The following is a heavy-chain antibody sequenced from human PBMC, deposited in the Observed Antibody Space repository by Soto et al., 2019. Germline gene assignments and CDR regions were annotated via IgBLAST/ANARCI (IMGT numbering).Heavy chain of an antibody. CDR1: GYNFMPYG. J-gene: IGHJ4*02. CDR3: ARDLDPSGSYYTDY. V-gene: IGHV1-18*04. Sequence: ASVKVSCKASGYNFMPYGVNWVRQAPGQGLEWMGWISPWKGNTNYAQSFQGRVTMTTDTSTSTAYMELRSLTSDDTAVYYCARDLDPSGSYYTDYWGQGTMLTFYS. D-gene: IGHD3-10*01. CDR2: ISPWKGNT.